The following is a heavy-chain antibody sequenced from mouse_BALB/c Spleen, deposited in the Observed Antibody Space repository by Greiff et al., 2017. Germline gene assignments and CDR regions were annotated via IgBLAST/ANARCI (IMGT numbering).Heavy chain of an antibody. CDR1: GFTFSSFG. J-gene: IGHJ4*01. V-gene: IGHV5-17*02. D-gene: IGHD1-2*01. CDR2: ISSGSSTI. Sequence: EVMLVESGGGLVQPGGSRKLSCAASGFTFSSFGMHWVRQAPEKGLEWVAYISSGSSTIYYADTVKGRFTISRDNPKNTLFLQMTSLRSEDTAMYYCARTATDAMDYWGQGTSVTVSS. CDR3: ARTATDAMDY.